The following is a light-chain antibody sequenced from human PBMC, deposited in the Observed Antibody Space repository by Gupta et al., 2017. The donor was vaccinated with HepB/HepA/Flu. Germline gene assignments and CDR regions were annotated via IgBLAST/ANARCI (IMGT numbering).Light chain of an antibody. CDR1: QSVSSN. CDR3: QQSIT. J-gene: IGKJ2*01. V-gene: IGKV3-15*01. Sequence: EIMMTQSPATLSVSPGERATLSCRASQSVSSNLASYQQKPGQAPRLLIYGASTRATGIPARFSGSGSGTEFTLTISSLQSEDFAVYYCQQSITFGQGTKLEIK. CDR2: GAS.